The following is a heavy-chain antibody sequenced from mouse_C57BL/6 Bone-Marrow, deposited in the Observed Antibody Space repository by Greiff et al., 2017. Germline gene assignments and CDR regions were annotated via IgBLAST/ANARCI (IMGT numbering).Heavy chain of an antibody. CDR3: AREWYYYGSSPYYYAMDY. Sequence: QVQLQQPGAELVKPGASVKLSCKASGYTFTNYWMHWVKQRPGQGLEWIGMMHPNGGSPDYNEKFKGKATLTADKSSSTAYMELRSLTSEDSAVYFCAREWYYYGSSPYYYAMDYWGQGTSVTVSS. D-gene: IGHD1-1*01. V-gene: IGHV1-64*01. CDR2: MHPNGGSP. J-gene: IGHJ4*01. CDR1: GYTFTNYW.